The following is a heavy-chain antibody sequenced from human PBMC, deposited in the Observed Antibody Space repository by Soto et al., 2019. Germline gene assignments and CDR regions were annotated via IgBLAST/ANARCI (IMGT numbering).Heavy chain of an antibody. J-gene: IGHJ1*01. CDR2: IRSKAYGGTT. CDR1: GFTFGDYA. Sequence: GGSLRLSCTASGFTFGDYAMSWFRQAPGKGLEWVGFIRSKAYGGTTEYAASVKGRFTISRDDSKGIAYLQMNSLKTEDTAVYYCTRDTTYYYDSSGYYHEYFQHWGQGTLVTVSS. D-gene: IGHD3-22*01. V-gene: IGHV3-49*03. CDR3: TRDTTYYYDSSGYYHEYFQH.